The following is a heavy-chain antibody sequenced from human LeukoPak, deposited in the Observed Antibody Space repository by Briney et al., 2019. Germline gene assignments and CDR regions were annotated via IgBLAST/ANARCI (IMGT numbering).Heavy chain of an antibody. D-gene: IGHD3-10*01. Sequence: ESLKISCKGSGYSFTSYWIGWVRQMPGKGLEWMGIIYPGDSDTRYSPSFQGQVSISADKSISTAYLQWSSLKASDTAMYYCARAYYYGSGSYYTPFGYWGQGTLVTVSS. V-gene: IGHV5-51*01. CDR1: GYSFTSYW. J-gene: IGHJ4*02. CDR2: IYPGDSDT. CDR3: ARAYYYGSGSYYTPFGY.